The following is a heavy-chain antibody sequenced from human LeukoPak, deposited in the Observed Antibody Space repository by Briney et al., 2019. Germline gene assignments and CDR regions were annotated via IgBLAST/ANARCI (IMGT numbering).Heavy chain of an antibody. V-gene: IGHV4-30-4*01. CDR1: GGSISSGYYY. CDR2: IYYSGST. D-gene: IGHD2-8*01. CDR3: ARVLYYGLGMDV. Sequence: SETLSLTCTVSGGSISSGYYYWSWIRQPPGKGLEWIGYIYYSGSTYYNPSLKSRVTISVDTSKNQFSLKLSSLTAADTAVYYCARVLYYGLGMDVWGQGTTVTVSS. J-gene: IGHJ6*02.